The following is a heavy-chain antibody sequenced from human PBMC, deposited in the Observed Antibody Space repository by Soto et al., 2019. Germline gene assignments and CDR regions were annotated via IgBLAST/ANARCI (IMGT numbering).Heavy chain of an antibody. CDR3: ARDFAYFDS. D-gene: IGHD3-3*01. V-gene: IGHV4-61*01. CDR2: VYHTGRT. J-gene: IGHJ4*02. Sequence: QVQLQESGPGLVKPSETLSLTCTVSGGSFKSGSYSWSWIRQPPGKGLEWIGYVYHTGRTSYNPSLQSRVSISIDTSKNQFSLNLDSVTAADTAVYFCARDFAYFDSWGQGTLVTVSS. CDR1: GGSFKSGSYS.